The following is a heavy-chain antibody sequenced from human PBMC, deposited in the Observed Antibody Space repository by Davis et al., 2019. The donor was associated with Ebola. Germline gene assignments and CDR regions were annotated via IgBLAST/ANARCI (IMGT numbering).Heavy chain of an antibody. Sequence: GSLRLSCPVPGGSISSYYWSWIRQPPGKGLEWIGYIYYSGSTNYNPSLKSRVTISVDTSKNQFSLKLSSVTAADTAVYYCARMQQLKFDYWGQGTLVTVSS. CDR1: GGSISSYY. CDR3: ARMQQLKFDY. V-gene: IGHV4-59*01. D-gene: IGHD6-13*01. J-gene: IGHJ4*02. CDR2: IYYSGST.